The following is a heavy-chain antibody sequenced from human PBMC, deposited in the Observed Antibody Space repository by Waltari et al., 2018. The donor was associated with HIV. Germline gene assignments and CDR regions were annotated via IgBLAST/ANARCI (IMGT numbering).Heavy chain of an antibody. Sequence: QVQLQESGPGLVKPSETLSLTCAVSGYSISSGYYWGWIRQPPGKGLEWIGSIYHSGSTYYNPSLKSRVTISVDTSKNQFALKRSSVTAADTAVYYCASAFIEYFDYWGQGTLVTVSS. CDR2: IYHSGST. J-gene: IGHJ4*02. CDR3: ASAFIEYFDY. V-gene: IGHV4-38-2*01. D-gene: IGHD3-16*02. CDR1: GYSISSGYY.